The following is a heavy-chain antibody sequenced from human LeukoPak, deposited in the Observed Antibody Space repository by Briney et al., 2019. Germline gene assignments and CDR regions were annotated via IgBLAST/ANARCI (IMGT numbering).Heavy chain of an antibody. V-gene: IGHV3-23*01. CDR2: ISGSGGST. D-gene: IGHD3-16*01. CDR1: GFTFSSYA. J-gene: IGHJ4*02. CDR3: AKDRKLGHSYAPHSFDY. Sequence: GGSLRLSCAASGFTFSSYAMSWVRQAPGKGLEWVSAISGSGGSTYYADSVKGRFTISRDNSKNTLYLQMNSLRAEDTAVYHCAKDRKLGHSYAPHSFDYWGQGTLVTVSS.